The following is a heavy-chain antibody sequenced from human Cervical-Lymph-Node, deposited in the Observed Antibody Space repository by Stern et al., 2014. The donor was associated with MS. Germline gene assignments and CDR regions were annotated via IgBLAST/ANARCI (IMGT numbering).Heavy chain of an antibody. J-gene: IGHJ2*01. D-gene: IGHD4-17*01. V-gene: IGHV3-21*01. CDR2: LTHNFDDK. CDR3: ARDWGGYDPTVTNWYFDL. Sequence: EDQLVETGGGLVNPGGSLRLSCAASRFPFSSSTMNWDRQAPAKGLERDSSLTHNFDDKYYAESVKGRFTISRDNAKNSVYLQMNSLRVEDTAVYYCARDWGGYDPTVTNWYFDLWGRGTLVTVSS. CDR1: RFPFSSST.